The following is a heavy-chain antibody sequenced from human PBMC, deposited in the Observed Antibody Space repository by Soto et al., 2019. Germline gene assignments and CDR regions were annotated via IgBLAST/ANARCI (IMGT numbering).Heavy chain of an antibody. V-gene: IGHV1-2*04. J-gene: IGHJ4*02. CDR2: MNPNSGGT. CDR3: ARAGDWCSSTSCLCY. CDR1: GYTFTSYD. Sequence: GASVKVSCTASGYTFTSYDINWVRQATRQGLEWMGWMNPNSGGTNYAQKFQGWVTMTRDTSISTAYMELSRLRSDDTAVYYCARAGDWCSSTSCLCYWGQGTLVTVSS. D-gene: IGHD2-2*01.